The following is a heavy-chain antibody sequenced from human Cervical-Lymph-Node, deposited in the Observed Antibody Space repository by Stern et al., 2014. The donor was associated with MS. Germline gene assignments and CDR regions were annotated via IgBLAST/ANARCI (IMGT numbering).Heavy chain of an antibody. J-gene: IGHJ4*02. CDR1: GFIFSNYA. Sequence: VQLVESGGGVVQPGRFLRLSCAASGFIFSNYAMHWVRQAPGKGLDWVAFVSNEGSKQFYADSVKGRFTISRDNANNTLYLQMNSLRPEDTAVYYCGRDTCRGGGCYFRYWGQGILITVSS. D-gene: IGHD2-15*01. CDR2: VSNEGSKQ. V-gene: IGHV3-30-3*01. CDR3: GRDTCRGGGCYFRY.